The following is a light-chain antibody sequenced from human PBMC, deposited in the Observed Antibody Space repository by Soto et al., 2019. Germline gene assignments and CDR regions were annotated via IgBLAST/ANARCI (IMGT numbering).Light chain of an antibody. CDR2: RNN. CDR1: RSNIGRND. V-gene: IGLV1-47*01. CDR3: AAWDDSLSGPV. J-gene: IGLJ2*01. Sequence: QSVLTQPPSASGTPGQRVTISCSGSRSNIGRNDVYWYQQLPGTAPKLLMYRNNQRPSGVPDRFSGSKSGTSASLAISGLRSEDEADYYCAAWDDSLSGPVFGGGTKLTVL.